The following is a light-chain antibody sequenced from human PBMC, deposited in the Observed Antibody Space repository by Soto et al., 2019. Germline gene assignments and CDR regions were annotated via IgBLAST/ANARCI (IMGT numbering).Light chain of an antibody. CDR2: WAS. Sequence: DIVMTQSPDSLAVSLGERATINCKSSQSLLSTSNNKNYLSWYQQKPGQPPKLLIYWASAREYGVPDRFSGSGSGAAFTLIISSLQAEDVAVYYCHQYYKAPLTFGGGTKGESK. J-gene: IGKJ4*01. CDR1: QSLLSTSNNKNY. CDR3: HQYYKAPLT. V-gene: IGKV4-1*01.